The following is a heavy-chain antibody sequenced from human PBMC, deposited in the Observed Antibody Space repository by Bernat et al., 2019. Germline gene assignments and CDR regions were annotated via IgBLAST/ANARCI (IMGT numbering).Heavy chain of an antibody. Sequence: QVQLQESGPGLVKPSETLSLTCTVSGDSISSAYYWGWIRQLPGKGLEWIGSISHSGTTSYSPSLQSRVTISLDTSNNQFSLKLNSGTAADTGVYYCAGDATSVTWVRGVKYDSWGQGTLVSVSS. CDR2: ISHSGTT. J-gene: IGHJ4*02. V-gene: IGHV4-38-2*02. D-gene: IGHD3-10*01. CDR3: AGDATSVTWVRGVKYDS. CDR1: GDSISSAYY.